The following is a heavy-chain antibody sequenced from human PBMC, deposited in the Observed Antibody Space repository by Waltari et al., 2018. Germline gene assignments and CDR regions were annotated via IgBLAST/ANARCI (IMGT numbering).Heavy chain of an antibody. D-gene: IGHD4-17*01. CDR1: GGSFSGYY. J-gene: IGHJ5*02. Sequence: QVQLQQWGAGLLKPSETLSLTCAVYGGSFSGYYWSWVRQPPGKGLEWIGEINHSGSTNSNPSLKSRVTISVDTSKNQFSLMLNSVTAADTAVYYCAKDYGATLRGWFDPWGQGNLVIVSS. CDR3: AKDYGATLRGWFDP. V-gene: IGHV4-34*01. CDR2: INHSGST.